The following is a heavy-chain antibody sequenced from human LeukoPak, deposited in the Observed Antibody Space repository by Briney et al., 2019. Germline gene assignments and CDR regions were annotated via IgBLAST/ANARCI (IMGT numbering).Heavy chain of an antibody. D-gene: IGHD6-19*01. CDR1: GFTFSSYW. CDR3: ARKITVAGINWYSDL. CDR2: IKEDGSEK. V-gene: IGHV3-7*01. J-gene: IGHJ2*01. Sequence: SGGSLRLSCVASGFTFSSYWMSWVRQAPGKGLEWVANIKEDGSEKYYVDSVKGRFTISRDSAKSSLYLQMNSLRAEDTAVYYCARKITVAGINWYSDLWGRGTLVTVSS.